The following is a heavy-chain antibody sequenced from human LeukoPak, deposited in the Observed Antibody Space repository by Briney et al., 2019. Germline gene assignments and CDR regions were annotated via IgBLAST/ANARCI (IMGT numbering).Heavy chain of an antibody. Sequence: GGSLRLSCAASGFTFSSYGMSWVRQAPGKGLEWVSAISGSGGSTYYADSVKGRFTISRDNSKNTLYLQMNSLRAEDTAVYYCAKTGGSVAGTDYYYYMDVWGKGTTVTISS. CDR1: GFTFSSYG. CDR3: AKTGGSVAGTDYYYYMDV. J-gene: IGHJ6*03. D-gene: IGHD6-19*01. V-gene: IGHV3-23*01. CDR2: ISGSGGST.